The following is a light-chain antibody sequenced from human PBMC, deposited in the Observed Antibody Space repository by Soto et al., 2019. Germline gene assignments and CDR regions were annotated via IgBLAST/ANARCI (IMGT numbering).Light chain of an antibody. J-gene: IGKJ1*01. Sequence: DIPMTQSPSTLSASVGDRVTITCRASQSIGRCLAWYQQKPGKAPTLLIYHASNLEVGVPSRFSGSGSGTQFTLTISSLQPEDFAFYFCQQYNSFTRTFGQGTNVDTK. CDR2: HAS. CDR1: QSIGRC. V-gene: IGKV1-5*03. CDR3: QQYNSFTRT.